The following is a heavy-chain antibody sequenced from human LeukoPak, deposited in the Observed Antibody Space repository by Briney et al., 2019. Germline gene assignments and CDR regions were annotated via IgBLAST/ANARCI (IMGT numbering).Heavy chain of an antibody. CDR1: RASLSSGAYY. CDR2: ISDSGST. J-gene: IGHJ4*02. V-gene: IGHV4-61*08. CDR3: ATRPGGADRFYPYFDY. Sequence: SETLSLTCGLSRASLSSGAYYWSWLRQPPGKGLEWLGYISDSGSTNYNLSLRSRVIMSVDTSKNQFSLRLSSVTAADTAVYYCATRPGGADRFYPYFDYWGQGALVTVSS. D-gene: IGHD1-26*01.